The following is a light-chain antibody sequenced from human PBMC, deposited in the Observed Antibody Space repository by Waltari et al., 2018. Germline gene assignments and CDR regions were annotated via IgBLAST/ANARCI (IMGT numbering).Light chain of an antibody. CDR1: TGHSDFA. V-gene: IGLV4-69*01. CDR2: LNSDGSH. CDR3: QTWGSGIVT. Sequence: QPVLTQSPSASASLGASVKLTCTLSTGHSDFAIAWHQQQPERGPRYWMKLNSDGSHTKGDEIPDRFAGSSSGAERYLIISSLQSEDEAAYYWQTWGSGIVTFGGGTQLTVL. J-gene: IGLJ2*01.